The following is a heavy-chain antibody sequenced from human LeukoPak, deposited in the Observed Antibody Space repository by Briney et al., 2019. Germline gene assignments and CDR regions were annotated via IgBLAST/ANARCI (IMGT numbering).Heavy chain of an antibody. CDR2: IYPDSGGT. V-gene: IGHV1-2*02. CDR3: ARVTSMTTDY. Sequence: ASVKVSCKASGYTFTGYYMHWVRQAPGQGLEWMGWIYPDSGGTNYAQKFRGRVTMTRDTSISTAYLELNSLTSDDTAVYYCARVTSMTTDYWGQGTLVTVSS. J-gene: IGHJ4*02. CDR1: GYTFTGYY. D-gene: IGHD4-17*01.